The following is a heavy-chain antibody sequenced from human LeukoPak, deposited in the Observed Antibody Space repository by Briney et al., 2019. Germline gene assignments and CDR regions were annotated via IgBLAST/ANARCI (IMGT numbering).Heavy chain of an antibody. CDR1: GFTFSSYW. V-gene: IGHV3-7*01. J-gene: IGHJ4*02. Sequence: EGSLRLSCAASGFTFSSYWMSWVRQAPGKGLEWVANIKQDGSEKYYVDSVKGRFTISRDNAKNSLYLQMNSLRAEDTAVYYCATGGNPYSSSWYSFDYWGQGTLVTVSS. CDR3: ATGGNPYSSSWYSFDY. CDR2: IKQDGSEK. D-gene: IGHD6-13*01.